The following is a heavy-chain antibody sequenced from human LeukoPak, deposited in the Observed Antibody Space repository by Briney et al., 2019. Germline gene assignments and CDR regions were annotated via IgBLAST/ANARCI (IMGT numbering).Heavy chain of an antibody. Sequence: GGSLRLSCAASGFTFSSYSMNWVRQAPGKGLEWVSYISSSTSTIYYADFVKGRFTISRENAKNSLYLQMNSLRAEDTAVYYCAELGITMIGGVWGKGTTVTISS. V-gene: IGHV3-48*01. CDR2: ISSSTSTI. D-gene: IGHD3-10*02. CDR3: AELGITMIGGV. J-gene: IGHJ6*04. CDR1: GFTFSSYS.